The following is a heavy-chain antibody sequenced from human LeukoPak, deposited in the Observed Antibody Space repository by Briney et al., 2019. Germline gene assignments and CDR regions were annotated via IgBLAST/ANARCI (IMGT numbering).Heavy chain of an antibody. CDR1: GFSFSSYY. V-gene: IGHV1-46*01. CDR3: ARGFSIVGMYLDY. CDR2: INPSGGST. J-gene: IGHJ4*02. D-gene: IGHD1-26*01. Sequence: ASVKVSCKASGFSFSSYYMHWVRQAPGQGLEWMGIINPSGGSTTYAQKFQGRVTMTRDMSTSTVHMELSSLRSEDTAVYYCARGFSIVGMYLDYWGRGTLVIVSS.